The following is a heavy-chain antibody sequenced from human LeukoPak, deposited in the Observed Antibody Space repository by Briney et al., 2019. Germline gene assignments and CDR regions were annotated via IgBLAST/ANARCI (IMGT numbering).Heavy chain of an antibody. CDR2: IIPIFGTA. D-gene: IGHD6-19*01. Sequence: GASVKVSCKASGYTFSSYAISWVRQAPGQGLEWMGGIIPIFGTANYAQKLQGRVTMTTDTSTSTAYMELRSLRSDDTAVYYCARGIGGQWLVGEYFDYWGQGTLVTVSS. J-gene: IGHJ4*02. V-gene: IGHV1-18*01. CDR3: ARGIGGQWLVGEYFDY. CDR1: GYTFSSYA.